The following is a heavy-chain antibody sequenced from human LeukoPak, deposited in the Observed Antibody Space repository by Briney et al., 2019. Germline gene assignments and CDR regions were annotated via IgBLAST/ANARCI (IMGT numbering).Heavy chain of an antibody. Sequence: GGSLRLSCAASGFTFSSYSMSWVRQAPGKGLEWVGFIRSKAYGGTTKNAASVKGRFTISRDDSRSIAYLQMNSLKTEDTAVYYCTRRYNYDSSGYYYVRDAFDIWGQGTMVTVSS. CDR2: IRSKAYGGTT. CDR3: TRRYNYDSSGYYYVRDAFDI. V-gene: IGHV3-49*04. CDR1: GFTFSSYS. D-gene: IGHD3-22*01. J-gene: IGHJ3*02.